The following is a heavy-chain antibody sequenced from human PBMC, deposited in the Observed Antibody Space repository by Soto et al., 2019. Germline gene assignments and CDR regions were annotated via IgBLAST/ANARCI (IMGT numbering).Heavy chain of an antibody. Sequence: GGSLRLSCAASGFTFSSYAMHWVRQAPGKGLEYVSAISSNGGSTYYANSVKGRFTISRDNSKNTLYLQMGSLRAEDMAVYYCARDSRRGTVLRFLEWLSPFDYWGQGTLVTVSS. J-gene: IGHJ4*02. D-gene: IGHD3-3*01. V-gene: IGHV3-64*01. CDR1: GFTFSSYA. CDR3: ARDSRRGTVLRFLEWLSPFDY. CDR2: ISSNGGST.